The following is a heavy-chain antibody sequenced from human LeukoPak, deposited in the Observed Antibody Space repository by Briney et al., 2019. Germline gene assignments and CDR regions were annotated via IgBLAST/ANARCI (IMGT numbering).Heavy chain of an antibody. CDR1: GFTLSTYE. Sequence: GGSLRLSCAASGFTLSTYEMTWVRQAPGKGLEWISFITSSVSPTFYADSVKGRFTIFRDTAKNSLFLQMNNLRGEDTAVYYCARDISSSTRAFDIWGQGTMVTVS. J-gene: IGHJ3*02. CDR3: ARDISSSTRAFDI. D-gene: IGHD2-15*01. CDR2: ITSSVSPT. V-gene: IGHV3-48*03.